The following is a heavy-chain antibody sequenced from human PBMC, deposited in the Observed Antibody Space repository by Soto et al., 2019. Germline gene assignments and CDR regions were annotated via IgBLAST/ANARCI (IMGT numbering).Heavy chain of an antibody. V-gene: IGHV4-30-4*01. CDR1: GGSISSGDYY. CDR3: AGVGHINWFDP. Sequence: SETLSLTCTVSGGSISSGDYYWSWIRQPPGKGLEWIGYIYYSGSTYYNPSLKSRVTISVDTSKNQFSLKLSSVTAADTAVYYCAGVGHINWFDPWGQGTLVTVSS. D-gene: IGHD2-21*01. J-gene: IGHJ5*02. CDR2: IYYSGST.